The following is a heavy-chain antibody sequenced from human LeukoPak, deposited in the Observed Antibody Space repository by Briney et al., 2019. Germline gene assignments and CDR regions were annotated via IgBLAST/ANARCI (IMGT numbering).Heavy chain of an antibody. CDR3: AREHMSAPDY. CDR1: GFTFSGHA. CDR2: ITGGAENT. Sequence: PGGSLRLSCAASGFTFSGHAMSWVRQAPGKGLKWLSTITGGAENTYYADSVKGRYTISRDNAKNTLYLQMNSLRADDTAVYYCAREHMSAPDYWGQGTLVTVSS. V-gene: IGHV3-23*01. D-gene: IGHD2-15*01. J-gene: IGHJ4*02.